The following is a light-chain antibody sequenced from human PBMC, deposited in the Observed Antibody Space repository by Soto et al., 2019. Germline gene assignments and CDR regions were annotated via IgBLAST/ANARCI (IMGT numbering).Light chain of an antibody. CDR3: MQSLELPRT. Sequence: DIEMTQTPISLSVTPGQPTSISCKSSQSLLHSDGKTYLSWYLQKPGQPPQLLISEVSNRFSGVPDRFSGSGSGTDFTLKISRVEADDVGVYYCMQSLELPRTFGQGTKVEIK. CDR2: EVS. CDR1: QSLLHSDGKTY. J-gene: IGKJ1*01. V-gene: IGKV2D-29*01.